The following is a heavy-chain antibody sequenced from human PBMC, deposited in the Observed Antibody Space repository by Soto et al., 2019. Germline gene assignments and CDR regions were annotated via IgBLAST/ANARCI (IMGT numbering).Heavy chain of an antibody. CDR2: IIPIFGTA. J-gene: IGHJ6*02. D-gene: IGHD3-10*01. CDR3: AAYYYGSVRPYSFSGMDV. Sequence: ASVKVSCKASGGTFSSYAISWVRQAPGQGLEWMGGIIPIFGTANYAQKFQGRVTITADESTSTAYMELSSLRSEDTAVYYCAAYYYGSVRPYSFSGMDVWGQGATVTVSS. CDR1: GGTFSSYA. V-gene: IGHV1-69*13.